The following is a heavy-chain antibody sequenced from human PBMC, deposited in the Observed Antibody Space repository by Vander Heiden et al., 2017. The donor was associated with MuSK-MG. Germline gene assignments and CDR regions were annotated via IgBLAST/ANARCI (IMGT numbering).Heavy chain of an antibody. Sequence: HVQLQESPSGLVKAPETLSLACSVSGASISNYYCSWLRQPPGKGLAWSGYVYSSGRTSHNYNPTRKSRVTISLDTSKKQSPLKTPPVRAPATAVCCCARVPPNSGWGMD. CDR2: VYSSGRTSH. J-gene: IGHJ6*01. CDR1: GASISNYY. V-gene: IGHV4-59*12. D-gene: IGHD3-10*01. CDR3: ARVPPNSGWGMD.